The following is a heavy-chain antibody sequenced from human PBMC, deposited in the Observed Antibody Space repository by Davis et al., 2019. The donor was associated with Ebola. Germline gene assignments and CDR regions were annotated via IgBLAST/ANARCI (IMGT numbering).Heavy chain of an antibody. J-gene: IGHJ3*02. CDR1: GNSFTSHW. CDR2: IYTGDSDT. Sequence: GESLKISCKDSGNSFTSHWIGWVRQMPGKGLEWMGIIYTGDSDTRYSPSFRGQVTISAGKSIKTAFLQWSSLKASDTAMYYCASLRRTITGMDDAFDIWGQGTMVTVS. V-gene: IGHV5-51*01. D-gene: IGHD1-20*01. CDR3: ASLRRTITGMDDAFDI.